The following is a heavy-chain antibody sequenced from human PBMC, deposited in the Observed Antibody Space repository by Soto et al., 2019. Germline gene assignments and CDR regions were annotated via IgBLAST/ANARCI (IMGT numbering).Heavy chain of an antibody. CDR3: AIDACCCGGDCYSLVY. CDR2: IFPRLGTT. Sequence: QVQLVQSGAELKTPGSSVSVSCKASGGAFNNHPISWVRQAPGQGLEWMGGIFPRLGTTTYAREVQGRVTMTADESTTTVSMTLTSLRSEDTAIYYCAIDACCCGGDCYSLVYWGQGTLVTVSS. J-gene: IGHJ4*02. V-gene: IGHV1-69*01. CDR1: GGAFNNHP. D-gene: IGHD2-21*02.